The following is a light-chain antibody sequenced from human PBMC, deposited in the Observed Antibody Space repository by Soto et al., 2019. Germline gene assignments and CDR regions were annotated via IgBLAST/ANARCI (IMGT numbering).Light chain of an antibody. CDR3: QQYGSSTIT. J-gene: IGKJ1*01. V-gene: IGKV3-20*01. CDR1: ESISRDY. Sequence: EIVLTQSPGTLSLSPGQRATLSCRASESISRDYLAWYQQRLGQAPRLLIYGASSGATGIPDRFSGSGSGTDFTLTISRLEPEDFAVYYCQQYGSSTITFGQGTKVDIK. CDR2: GAS.